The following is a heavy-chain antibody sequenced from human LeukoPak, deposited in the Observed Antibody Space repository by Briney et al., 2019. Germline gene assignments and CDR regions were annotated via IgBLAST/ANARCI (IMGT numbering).Heavy chain of an antibody. D-gene: IGHD3-10*01. J-gene: IGHJ1*01. CDR1: GFTFSNYW. Sequence: GGSLRLSCAASGFTFSNYWMTWVRQAPGKGLEWVANINQDGSEKSYVGSVKGRFIISRDNAKNSLYLQMNSLRAEDTAVYYCARDDLWFGELSAEYFHHWGQGTLVTVSS. V-gene: IGHV3-7*01. CDR3: ARDDLWFGELSAEYFHH. CDR2: INQDGSEK.